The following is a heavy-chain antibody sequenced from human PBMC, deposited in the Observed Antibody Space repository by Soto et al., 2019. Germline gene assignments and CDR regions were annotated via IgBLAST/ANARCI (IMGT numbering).Heavy chain of an antibody. CDR1: GFTFSTYY. CDR3: AGGSRFDDSGNFDY. J-gene: IGHJ4*01. Sequence: ASVKVSCKTSGFTFSTYYIHWVRQAPGQGLEWMAMINTGDGTTSYARKLRGRLSVTRDTSTSTVDMDLRSLTSDDTAVYYCAGGSRFDDSGNFDYWGQGTPVTVSS. V-gene: IGHV1-46*01. D-gene: IGHD3-22*01. CDR2: INTGDGTT.